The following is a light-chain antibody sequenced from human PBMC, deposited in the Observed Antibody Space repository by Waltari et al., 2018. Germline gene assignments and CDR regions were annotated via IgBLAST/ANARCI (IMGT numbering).Light chain of an antibody. J-gene: IGKJ1*01. CDR1: QSLLHTNGNTY. Sequence: DIVMTQTPLSLSVTPGEPASISWRSSQSLLHTNGNTYLYWYLQKPGQPPRLLIYRVSNRFSGVPDRFSGSGSGTDFTLKISRVEAEDVGVYYCMQALQNPRTFGQGTKVEIK. CDR2: RVS. CDR3: MQALQNPRT. V-gene: IGKV2-29*02.